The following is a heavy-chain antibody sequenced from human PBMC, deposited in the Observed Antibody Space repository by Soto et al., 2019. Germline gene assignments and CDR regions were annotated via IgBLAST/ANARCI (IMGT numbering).Heavy chain of an antibody. CDR2: IDFNGNT. D-gene: IGHD3-16*01. CDR1: GGSMKNRLHY. V-gene: IGHV4-39*01. CDR3: ARHNRQTYGISSWGS. J-gene: IGHJ5*02. Sequence: PSETLSLTCNVSGGSMKNRLHYWGWIRQPPGKGLEWIGTIDFNGNTRYNPSLGSRVTVFAESNKNQFSLRLASVTAADTSVYYCARHNRQTYGISSWGSWGLGVLVTGSS.